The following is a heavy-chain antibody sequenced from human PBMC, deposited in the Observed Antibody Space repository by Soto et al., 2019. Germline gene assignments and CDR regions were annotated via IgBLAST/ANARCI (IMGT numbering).Heavy chain of an antibody. CDR1: GYTFTNYY. CDR3: ARSEEVVRLHNYYGYDGMDV. CDR2: INPNSGGT. V-gene: IGHV1-2*04. D-gene: IGHD2-15*01. J-gene: IGHJ6*02. Sequence: QVQLVQSGAEVKKPGASVKVSCKASGYTFTNYYIHWVRQAPGQGLEWMGWINPNSGGTNSAQRFQGWVTMTRDTSISPAYMERSRLRSDDTAIYYCARSEEVVRLHNYYGYDGMDVWGQGTTVTVSS.